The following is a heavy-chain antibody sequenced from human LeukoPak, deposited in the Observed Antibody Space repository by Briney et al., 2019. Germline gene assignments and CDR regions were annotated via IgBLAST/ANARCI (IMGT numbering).Heavy chain of an antibody. Sequence: GESLQISCKGSGYSFTTYWIGWVRQMPGKGLEWMGIIYPGDPDTRYRPSFQGQVTISADTSINTAYLQWSSLKASDTAIYYCARLMRSYYDSSGYYYGAFDIWGQGTMVTVSS. V-gene: IGHV5-51*01. J-gene: IGHJ3*02. D-gene: IGHD3-22*01. CDR2: IYPGDPDT. CDR3: ARLMRSYYDSSGYYYGAFDI. CDR1: GYSFTTYW.